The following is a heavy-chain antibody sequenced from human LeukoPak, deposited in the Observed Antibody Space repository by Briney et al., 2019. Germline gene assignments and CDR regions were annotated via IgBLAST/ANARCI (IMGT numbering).Heavy chain of an antibody. D-gene: IGHD3-22*01. CDR2: IYTSGST. J-gene: IGHJ3*01. CDR3: AREVPHYYYDSSGYYPGQ. Sequence: PSETLSLTCTVSDGSISSYYWSWIRQPAGKGLEWIGRIYTSGSTNYNPSLKSRVTMSVDTSKNQFSLKLSSVTAADTAVYYCAREVPHYYYDSSGYYPGQWGQGTMVTVSS. V-gene: IGHV4-4*07. CDR1: DGSISSYY.